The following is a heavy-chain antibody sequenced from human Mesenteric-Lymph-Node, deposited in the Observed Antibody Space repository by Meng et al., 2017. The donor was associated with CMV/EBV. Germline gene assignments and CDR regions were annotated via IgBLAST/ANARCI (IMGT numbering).Heavy chain of an antibody. J-gene: IGHJ5*02. CDR1: GFTFSNYA. D-gene: IGHD1-7*01. CDR2: IRGVNENT. Sequence: GESLKISCAASGFTFSNYAMSWVRQAPGKGLEWVSTIRGVNENTYYADSVKGRFTISRDNSKNTLYLQMNTLRAEDTAVYYCAKAAKDIGTTVGWFDPWGQGTLVTVSS. V-gene: IGHV3-23*01. CDR3: AKAAKDIGTTVGWFDP.